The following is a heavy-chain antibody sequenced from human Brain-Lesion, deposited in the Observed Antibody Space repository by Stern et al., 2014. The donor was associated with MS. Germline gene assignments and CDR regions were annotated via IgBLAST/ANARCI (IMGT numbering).Heavy chain of an antibody. D-gene: IGHD2-2*01. Sequence: VQLEESGDEVKQPGASVKVSCTSSGYTFSSYDITCMRQASGPGLEGLGWMNPYSGNTGYAQKFKGRVSMTSDPSISTVYMELTSLTSDDTAVYFCARAVRNQLLSEYWGQGTLVTVSS. CDR3: ARAVRNQLLSEY. CDR1: GYTFSSYD. CDR2: MNPYSGNT. J-gene: IGHJ4*02. V-gene: IGHV1-8*01.